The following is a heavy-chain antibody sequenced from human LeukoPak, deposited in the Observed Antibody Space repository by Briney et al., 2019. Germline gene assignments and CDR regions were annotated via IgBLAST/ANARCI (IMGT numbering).Heavy chain of an antibody. J-gene: IGHJ4*02. CDR3: ARMYYDYVWGSYRPYPTYYFDY. CDR2: ISGSGGST. Sequence: GGSLRLSCAASGFTFSSYAMSWVRQAPGQGLEWVSAISGSGGSTYYADSVKGRFTISRDNSKNTLYLQMNSLRAEDTAVYYCARMYYDYVWGSYRPYPTYYFDYWGQGTLVTVSS. V-gene: IGHV3-23*01. D-gene: IGHD3-16*02. CDR1: GFTFSSYA.